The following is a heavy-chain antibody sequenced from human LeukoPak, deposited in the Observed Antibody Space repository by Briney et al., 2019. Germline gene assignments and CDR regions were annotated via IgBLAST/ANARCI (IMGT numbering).Heavy chain of an antibody. CDR3: ARGYCSSTSCYFDGWY. V-gene: IGHV3-11*01. D-gene: IGHD2-2*01. Sequence: GGSLRLSCAASGFTFSDYCMSWIRQTPGKGLEWVSYISSSGSTIYYADSVKGRFTISRDNAKNSLYLQMNSLRAEDTAVYYCARGYCSSTSCYFDGWYWGQGTLVTVSS. CDR1: GFTFSDYC. CDR2: ISSSGSTI. J-gene: IGHJ4*02.